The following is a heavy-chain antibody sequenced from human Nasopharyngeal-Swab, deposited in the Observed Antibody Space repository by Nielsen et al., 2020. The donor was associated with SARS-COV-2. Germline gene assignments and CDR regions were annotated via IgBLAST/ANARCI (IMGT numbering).Heavy chain of an antibody. J-gene: IGHJ6*03. CDR2: IYYSGST. Sequence: SETLSLTCTVSGGSISSGDYYWSWIRQPPGKGLEWIGYIYYSGSTYYNPSLKSRVTISVDTSKNQFSLKLSSVTAADTAVYYCARLIYGDYFDYYYYMDVWGKGTTVTVSS. D-gene: IGHD4-17*01. CDR3: ARLIYGDYFDYYYYMDV. V-gene: IGHV4-30-4*01. CDR1: GGSISSGDYY.